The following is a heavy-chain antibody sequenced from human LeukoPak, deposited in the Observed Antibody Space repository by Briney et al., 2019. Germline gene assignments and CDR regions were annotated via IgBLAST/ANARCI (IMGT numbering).Heavy chain of an antibody. D-gene: IGHD6-19*01. Sequence: SETLSLTCTVSGGSISSYYWSWIRQPPGKGLEWIGYIYYSGSTNYNPPLKSRVTISVDPSKNQFSLKLNSVTAADTAVYYCAKTVAGYRYFDLWGRGTLVTVSS. CDR2: IYYSGST. CDR3: AKTVAGYRYFDL. CDR1: GGSISSYY. V-gene: IGHV4-59*08. J-gene: IGHJ2*01.